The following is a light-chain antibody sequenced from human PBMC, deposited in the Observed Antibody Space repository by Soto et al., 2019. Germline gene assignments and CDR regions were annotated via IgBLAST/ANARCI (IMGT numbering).Light chain of an antibody. CDR3: QQSFSTPRT. Sequence: DIVMTQSPDSLAVSLGERATINCKSSQSVLFSSNNKDCLAWYQQKPGQPPKLLIYWASTRESGVPDRFSGSGSGTDFTLTISNLQAEDVAVYYFQQSFSTPRTFGQGTKVEIK. CDR1: QSVLFSSNNKDC. V-gene: IGKV4-1*01. CDR2: WAS. J-gene: IGKJ1*01.